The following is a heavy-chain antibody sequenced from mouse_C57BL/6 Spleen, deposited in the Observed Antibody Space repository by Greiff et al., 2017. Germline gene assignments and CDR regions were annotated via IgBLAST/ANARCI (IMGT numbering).Heavy chain of an antibody. Sequence: SGFNINAYYLPWVKQRTEQGLEWIGRIDPEDGETKYAPKFQGKATITADTSSNTADLQLSSLTSADTAVYSCARGWDGTAYWGQGTLVTVSA. CDR3: ARGWDGTAY. CDR1: GFNINAYY. CDR2: IDPEDGET. D-gene: IGHD4-1*01. V-gene: IGHV14-2*01. J-gene: IGHJ3*01.